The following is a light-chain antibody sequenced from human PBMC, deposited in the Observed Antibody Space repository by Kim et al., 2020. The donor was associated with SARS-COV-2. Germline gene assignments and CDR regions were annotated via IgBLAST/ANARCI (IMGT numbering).Light chain of an antibody. J-gene: IGLJ2*01. Sequence: VSPGQTASITCSGDRLGDRYACWYQQKPGQSPVLVIYQDTRRPSGIPERFSGSNSGNTATLTISGTQAMDEADYFCQAWDSSTSVVFGGGTQLTVL. CDR1: RLGDRY. V-gene: IGLV3-1*01. CDR3: QAWDSSTSVV. CDR2: QDT.